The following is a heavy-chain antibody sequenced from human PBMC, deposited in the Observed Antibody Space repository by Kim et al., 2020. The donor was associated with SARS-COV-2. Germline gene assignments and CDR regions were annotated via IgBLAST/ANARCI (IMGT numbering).Heavy chain of an antibody. V-gene: IGHV3-30*03. CDR2: ISYEGSTQ. CDR3: ARNLVGDTDLGP. CDR1: GFTFSSLV. Sequence: GGSLRLSCAASGFTFSSLVMHWVRQAPGKGLEWVALISYEGSTQRYTDSVKGRFTVSRDNSKNILFLQMNSLRPEDTAVYYCARNLVGDTDLGPWGQGTLVTVSS. D-gene: IGHD1-26*01. J-gene: IGHJ5*02.